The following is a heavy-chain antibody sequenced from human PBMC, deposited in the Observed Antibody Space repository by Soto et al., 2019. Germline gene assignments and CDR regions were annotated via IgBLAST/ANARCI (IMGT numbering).Heavy chain of an antibody. CDR1: GGSSSSYY. J-gene: IGHJ4*02. V-gene: IGHV4-59*01. Sequence: SETLSLTCTVSGGSSSSYYWSWIRQPPGKGLEWIGYIYYSGSTNYNPSLKRRVTISVDTSKNQFSLKLSSVTAADTAVYYCARNLAYGSGSYFVYWGQGTLVTVSS. CDR2: IYYSGST. D-gene: IGHD3-10*01. CDR3: ARNLAYGSGSYFVY.